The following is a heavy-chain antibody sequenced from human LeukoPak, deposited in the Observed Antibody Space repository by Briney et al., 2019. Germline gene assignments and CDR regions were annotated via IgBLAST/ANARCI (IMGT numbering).Heavy chain of an antibody. V-gene: IGHV1-24*01. CDR2: FDPEDGET. CDR3: ATDTYSSSWGRDLDY. CDR1: GYTLTELS. D-gene: IGHD6-13*01. Sequence: ASVKVSCKVSGYTLTELSMHWVRQAPGKGLEWMGGFDPEDGETIYAQKFQGRVTMTEDTSTDTAYMELSSLRSEDTAMYYCATDTYSSSWGRDLDYWGQGTLVTVSS. J-gene: IGHJ4*02.